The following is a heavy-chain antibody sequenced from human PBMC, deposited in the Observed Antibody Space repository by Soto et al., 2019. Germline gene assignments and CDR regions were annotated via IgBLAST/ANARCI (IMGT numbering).Heavy chain of an antibody. V-gene: IGHV4-4*02. CDR3: ARGRYCSSTSCHYYYYYYYGMDV. CDR1: GGSISSSNW. CDR2: IYHSGST. J-gene: IGHJ6*02. Sequence: QVQLQESGPGLVKPSGTLSLTCAVSGGSISSSNWWSWVRQPPGKGLEWIGEIYHSGSTNYNPSRKSRVTRSVEKSNNQFSLKLRSVPAADTAVYYCARGRYCSSTSCHYYYYYYYGMDVWGQGTTVTVSS. D-gene: IGHD2-2*01.